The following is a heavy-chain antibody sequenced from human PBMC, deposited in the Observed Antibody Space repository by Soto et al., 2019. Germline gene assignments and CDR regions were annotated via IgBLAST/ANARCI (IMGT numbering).Heavy chain of an antibody. D-gene: IGHD6-19*01. CDR2: IYWDDDK. V-gene: IGHV2-5*02. CDR3: AHIVLAGLGYYFDY. Sequence: QITLKESGPTLVKPTQTLTLTCTFSGFSLSSTRMAVGWIRQPPGKALEWLALIYWDDDKRYSPFLKRRLTITQDTSKKHVVLTMSNMDPVDTARYYCAHIVLAGLGYYFDYWGQGTLFTVSS. J-gene: IGHJ4*02. CDR1: GFSLSSTRMA.